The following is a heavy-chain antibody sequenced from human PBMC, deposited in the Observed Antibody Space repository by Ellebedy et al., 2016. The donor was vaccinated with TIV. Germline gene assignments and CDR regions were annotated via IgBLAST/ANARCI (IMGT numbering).Heavy chain of an antibody. CDR1: GYTFTSYI. V-gene: IGHV1-18*01. Sequence: ASVKVSCKASGYTFTSYIISWVRQVPGQRPEWRGWISAYTGETNYAQKFQGRVTLTIDTSTTAAYMELRSLRSDDTAVYYCATLTAYCSPTNCYSRDFYGMDAWGQGTMVIVSS. CDR2: ISAYTGET. CDR3: ATLTAYCSPTNCYSRDFYGMDA. J-gene: IGHJ6*02. D-gene: IGHD2-2*01.